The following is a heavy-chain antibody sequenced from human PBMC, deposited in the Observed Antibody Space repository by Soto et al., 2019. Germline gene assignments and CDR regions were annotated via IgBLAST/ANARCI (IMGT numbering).Heavy chain of an antibody. D-gene: IGHD5-12*01. J-gene: IGHJ4*02. Sequence: SVKVSCKASGGTFSSYAISWVRQAPGQGLEWMGGIIPIFGTANYAQKFQGRVTITADESTSTAYMELSSLRSEDTAVYYCARQISGYVYESDYWGQGTLVTLSS. CDR1: GGTFSSYA. CDR3: ARQISGYVYESDY. V-gene: IGHV1-69*13. CDR2: IIPIFGTA.